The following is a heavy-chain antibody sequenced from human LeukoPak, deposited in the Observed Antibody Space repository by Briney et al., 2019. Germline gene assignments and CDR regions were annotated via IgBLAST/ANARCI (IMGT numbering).Heavy chain of an antibody. J-gene: IGHJ4*02. CDR1: GFTFSSYA. V-gene: IGHV3-30*04. D-gene: IGHD5-18*01. CDR2: ISYDGSNK. Sequence: GGSLRLSCAASGFTFSSYAMHWVRQAPGKGLEWVAVISYDGSNKYYADSVKGRFTISRDNSKNTLYLQMNSLRAEDTAVYYCARAPPGAMVIYYFDYWGQGTLVTVSS. CDR3: ARAPPGAMVIYYFDY.